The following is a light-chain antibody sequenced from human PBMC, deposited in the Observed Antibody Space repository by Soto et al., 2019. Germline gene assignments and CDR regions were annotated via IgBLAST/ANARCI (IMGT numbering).Light chain of an antibody. CDR1: QNINRY. Sequence: DIQMTQSPSTLSEFVGDTVTITCRASQNINRYLAWYQQKPGKAPKLLIYDSSTLERGVPSRFNGSGSATAFTLTISSLQPEDFATYYSQQYYPSPPLTLGGGTKVDIK. CDR3: QQYYPSPPLT. CDR2: DSS. J-gene: IGKJ4*01. V-gene: IGKV1-5*01.